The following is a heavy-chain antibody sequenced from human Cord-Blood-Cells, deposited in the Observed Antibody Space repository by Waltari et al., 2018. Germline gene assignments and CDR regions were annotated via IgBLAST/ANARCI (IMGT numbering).Heavy chain of an antibody. V-gene: IGHV1-46*01. Sequence: QVQLVQSGAEVKKPGASVKVSCQASGYTFTSYYMHWVRQAPGQGLEWMGISSPSGGSTSYAQKCQGRVTMTRDTSTSTVYMELSSLRSEDTAVYYCAREMGFDYWGQGTLVTVSS. CDR2: SSPSGGST. CDR3: AREMGFDY. CDR1: GYTFTSYY. J-gene: IGHJ4*02. D-gene: IGHD1-26*01.